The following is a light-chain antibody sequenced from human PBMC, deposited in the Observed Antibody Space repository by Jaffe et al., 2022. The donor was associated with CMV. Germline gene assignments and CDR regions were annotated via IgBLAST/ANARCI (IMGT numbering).Light chain of an antibody. V-gene: IGLV1-40*01. Sequence: QSVLAQPPSLSGAPGQRVTISCTGNSSNIGAGYDVHWYQQLPGTAPKLLIFDNNNRPSGVPDRFSGSKSGTSASLAITGLQAEDEADYYCQSYDSSLSGSVFGGGTKVTVL. CDR1: SSNIGAGYD. CDR3: QSYDSSLSGSV. J-gene: IGLJ2*01. CDR2: DNN.